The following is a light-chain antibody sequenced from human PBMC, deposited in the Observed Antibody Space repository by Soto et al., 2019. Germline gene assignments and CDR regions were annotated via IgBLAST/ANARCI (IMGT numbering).Light chain of an antibody. CDR1: SGHSSYA. CDR3: QTWGNGIRV. V-gene: IGLV4-69*01. CDR2: LNSDGSH. J-gene: IGLJ2*01. Sequence: HLVLTQSPSASASLGASVKLTGTLSSGHSSYAIAWHQQQPEKCPRYSMKLNSDGSHSKGDGIPDRFSGSSSGAERYLTSSSLQSEDEADYYCQTWGNGIRVFGGGTKLTVL.